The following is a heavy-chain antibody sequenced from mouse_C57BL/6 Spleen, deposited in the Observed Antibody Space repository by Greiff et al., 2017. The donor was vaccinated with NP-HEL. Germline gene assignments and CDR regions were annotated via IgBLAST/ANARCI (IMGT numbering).Heavy chain of an antibody. CDR3: ARRGGSYLDY. V-gene: IGHV1-52*01. Sequence: QVQLQQPGAELVRPWSSVYLSCKASGYTFTSYWMHWVNPRPIQGLEWIGNIDPSDSDTHYHQKFKDKATLPVDKSTSTAYMQLSSLTSEDSAVYYCARRGGSYLDYWGQGTTLTVSS. J-gene: IGHJ2*01. CDR2: IDPSDSDT. CDR1: GYTFTSYW.